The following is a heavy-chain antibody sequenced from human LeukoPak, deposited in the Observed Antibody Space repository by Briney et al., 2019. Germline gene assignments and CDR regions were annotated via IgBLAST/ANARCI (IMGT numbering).Heavy chain of an antibody. Sequence: AGGSLRLSCAASGFIFSNYAMHWVRQASGKGLEWVALISFDGSKEYYADSVKGRFTISRDNPQNTLYLQMNSLRVEDTAVYYCAGPYYYGSGTYGTNFDYWGQGTLVAVSS. CDR1: GFIFSNYA. D-gene: IGHD3-10*01. CDR3: AGPYYYGSGTYGTNFDY. V-gene: IGHV3-30*03. J-gene: IGHJ4*02. CDR2: ISFDGSKE.